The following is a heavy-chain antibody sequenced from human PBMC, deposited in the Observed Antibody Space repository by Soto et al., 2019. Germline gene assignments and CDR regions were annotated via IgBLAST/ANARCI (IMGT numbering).Heavy chain of an antibody. CDR2: ISSSGTYI. CDR1: GFPFSSFG. V-gene: IGHV3-21*01. Sequence: GGSLRLSCAASGFPFSSFGLNWVRQAPGKGLEWVSSISSSGTYIFYADSVKGRFTISRDNAKNSVFLQLDSLRAEDSAVYFWARGVQGCVTYGSGKSCPYYLDYWGQGSLVTVSS. J-gene: IGHJ4*02. D-gene: IGHD6-19*01. CDR3: ARGVQGCVTYGSGKSCPYYLDY.